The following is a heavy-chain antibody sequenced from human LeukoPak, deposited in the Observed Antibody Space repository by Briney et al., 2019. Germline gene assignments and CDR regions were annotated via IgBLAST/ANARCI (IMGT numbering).Heavy chain of an antibody. J-gene: IGHJ6*03. V-gene: IGHV1-8*03. CDR3: ARAGQPHVRPYYYYYYMDV. Sequence: ASVKVSCKASGYTFTSYDINWVRQATGQGLEWMGWMNPNSGNTGYAQKFQGRVTITRNTSISTAYMELSSLRSEDTAVYYCARAGQPHVRPYYYYYYMDVWGKGTTVTVSS. CDR1: GYTFTSYD. CDR2: MNPNSGNT.